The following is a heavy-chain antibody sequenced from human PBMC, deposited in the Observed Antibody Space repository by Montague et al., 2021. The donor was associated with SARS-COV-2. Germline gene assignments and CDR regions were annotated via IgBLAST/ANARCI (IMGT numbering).Heavy chain of an antibody. CDR2: IYYSGST. D-gene: IGHD1-20*01. Sequence: SETLSLTCTVSGGSISSGGYYWSWIRQHPGKGLEWIGSIYYSGSTYYNPSLKSRVTISVDTSKNQFSLKLSSVTAADTAVYYCARDQGYNWNYYYYYGMDAWGQGTTVTVSS. J-gene: IGHJ6*02. V-gene: IGHV4-39*07. CDR3: ARDQGYNWNYYYYYGMDA. CDR1: GGSISSGGYY.